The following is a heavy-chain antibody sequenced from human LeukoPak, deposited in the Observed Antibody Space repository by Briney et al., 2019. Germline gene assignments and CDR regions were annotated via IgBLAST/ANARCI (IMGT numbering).Heavy chain of an antibody. CDR3: ARDEGAGAPYFDY. CDR1: GGSISNYY. CDR2: IYYGGNT. J-gene: IGHJ4*02. Sequence: SSETLSLTCTVSGGSISNYYWSWIRQPPGKGLEWIGYIYYGGNTNYNPSLKSRVTISVDTSKNQFSLKLSSVPAADTAVYYCARDEGAGAPYFDYWGQGTLVTVSS. V-gene: IGHV4-59*01. D-gene: IGHD1-26*01.